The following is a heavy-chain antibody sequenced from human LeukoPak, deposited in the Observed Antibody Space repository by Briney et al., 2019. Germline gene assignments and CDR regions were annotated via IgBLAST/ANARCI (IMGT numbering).Heavy chain of an antibody. Sequence: GGSLRLSCTASGFTFGDYAMSWVRQAPGKGLEWVGFIRSKAYGGTTEYAASVKGRFTISRDDSKSIAYLQMNSLKTEDTAVYYCTRDICPQLNYDFWSGYQLDYYYYYMDVWGKGTTVTVSS. V-gene: IGHV3-49*04. J-gene: IGHJ6*03. CDR1: GFTFGDYA. D-gene: IGHD3-3*01. CDR3: TRDICPQLNYDFWSGYQLDYYYYYMDV. CDR2: IRSKAYGGTT.